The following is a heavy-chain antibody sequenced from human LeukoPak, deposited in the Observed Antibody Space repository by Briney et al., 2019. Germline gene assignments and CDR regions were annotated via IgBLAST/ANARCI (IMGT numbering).Heavy chain of an antibody. Sequence: SETLSLTCAVYGGSFSGYYWSWIRQPPGKGLEWIGEINHSGSTNYNPPLKSRVTISVDTSKNQFSLKLSSVTAADTAVYYCARVGVGATTFDYWGQGTLVTVSS. CDR1: GGSFSGYY. CDR3: ARVGVGATTFDY. J-gene: IGHJ4*02. CDR2: INHSGST. V-gene: IGHV4-34*01. D-gene: IGHD1-26*01.